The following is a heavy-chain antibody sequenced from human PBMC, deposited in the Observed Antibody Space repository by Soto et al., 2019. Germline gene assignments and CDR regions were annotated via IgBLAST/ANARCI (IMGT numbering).Heavy chain of an antibody. CDR1: GDXVSSIRDV. V-gene: IGHV6-1*01. CDR3: AGVVWFRGMDV. D-gene: IGHD3-16*01. Sequence: QXLSLTYDISGDXVSSIRDVWNWIRQSPSRGLEWLGRTYYRSKWINEYTVSMESRITINPEKSKNQFSLDIYSVTADDTAVYYCAGVVWFRGMDVWGQGTPGTVSS. CDR2: TYYRSKWIN. J-gene: IGHJ6*02.